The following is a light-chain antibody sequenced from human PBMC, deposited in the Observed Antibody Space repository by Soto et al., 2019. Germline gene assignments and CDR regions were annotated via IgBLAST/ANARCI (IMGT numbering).Light chain of an antibody. J-gene: IGKJ1*01. Sequence: DIQMTQSPSSLSASVGDRVTITCRASQSISSYLNWYQQKPGKAPKLLIYAASSLQSGVPSRFRGSGSGTDFTLTISSLQPEDFATYYCQQSYSTPWTFGKGTKVEIK. CDR2: AAS. V-gene: IGKV1-39*01. CDR1: QSISSY. CDR3: QQSYSTPWT.